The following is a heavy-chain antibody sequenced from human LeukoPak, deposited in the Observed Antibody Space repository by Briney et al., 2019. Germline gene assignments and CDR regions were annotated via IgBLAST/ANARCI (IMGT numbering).Heavy chain of an antibody. D-gene: IGHD6-6*01. CDR1: GFTFSNYA. V-gene: IGHV3-23*01. CDR3: AKCGAARRPFGDMDV. CDR2: ISGSGGST. Sequence: GGSLRLSCAASGFTFSNYAMSWVRQAPGKGLEWVSAISGSGGSTYYADSVKGRFTISRDNSKNTLYLQMNSLRAEDTAVYYCAKCGAARRPFGDMDVWGQGTTVTVSS. J-gene: IGHJ6*02.